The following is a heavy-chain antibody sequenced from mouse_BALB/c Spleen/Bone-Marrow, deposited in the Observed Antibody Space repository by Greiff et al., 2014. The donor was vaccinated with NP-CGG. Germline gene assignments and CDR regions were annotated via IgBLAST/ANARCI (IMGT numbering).Heavy chain of an antibody. V-gene: IGHV5-6*01. CDR2: ISSGGSST. CDR1: GFTFSSYG. Sequence: VQLKESGGDLVKPGGSLKLSCVASGFTFSSYGMSRVRQTPDKRLEWVATISSGGSSTYYPASVKGRFTISRDNAKSTLYLQMSSLNSEDTAMYYCTRRPLQANSYFDCWGQGTTLTVSS. CDR3: TRRPLQANSYFDC. D-gene: IGHD3-2*02. J-gene: IGHJ2*01.